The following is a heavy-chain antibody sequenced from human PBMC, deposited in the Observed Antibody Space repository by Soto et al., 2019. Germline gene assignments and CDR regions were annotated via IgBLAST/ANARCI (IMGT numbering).Heavy chain of an antibody. J-gene: IGHJ4*02. Sequence: SETLSLTCTVSGGSISSGNWWTWVRQSPQRGLEYIGEIFHDGTANYYPSFERRVAISVDTSKNQFSLKLTSVTAADTAIYFCARLVYDTRLNYMYFDFWGQGTLVTVSS. CDR3: ARLVYDTRLNYMYFDF. D-gene: IGHD3-10*01. V-gene: IGHV4-4*02. CDR1: GGSISSGNW. CDR2: IFHDGTA.